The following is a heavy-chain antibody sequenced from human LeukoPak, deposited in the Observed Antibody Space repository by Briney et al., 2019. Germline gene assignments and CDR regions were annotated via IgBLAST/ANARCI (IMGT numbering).Heavy chain of an antibody. CDR3: ARGSYGGSGWVY. CDR1: GFTFSSYW. J-gene: IGHJ4*02. CDR2: INSDGSTI. V-gene: IGHV3-74*01. D-gene: IGHD5-12*01. Sequence: GGSLRLSCTASGFTFSSYWMHWVRQAPGKGLVWVSRINSDGSTISYADSVKGRFTISRDNAKNTLHLQMNSVRAEDTAVYYCARGSYGGSGWVYWGQGTLVTVSS.